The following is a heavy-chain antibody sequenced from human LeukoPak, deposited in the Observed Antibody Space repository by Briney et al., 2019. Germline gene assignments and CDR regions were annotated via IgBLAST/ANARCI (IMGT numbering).Heavy chain of an antibody. D-gene: IGHD6-13*01. J-gene: IGHJ4*02. CDR2: IIPIFGTA. Sequence: ASVKVSCKASGGTFSSYAISWVRQAPGQGPEWMGGIIPIFGTANYAQKFQGGVTITTDESTSTASMGLSSLRSEDTAVYYCARVPSYSSSWYHFDYWGQGTLVTVSS. V-gene: IGHV1-69*05. CDR1: GGTFSSYA. CDR3: ARVPSYSSSWYHFDY.